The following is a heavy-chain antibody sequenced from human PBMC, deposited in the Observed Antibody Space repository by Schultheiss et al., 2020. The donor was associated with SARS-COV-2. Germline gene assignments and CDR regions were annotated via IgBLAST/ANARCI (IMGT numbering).Heavy chain of an antibody. CDR1: GFTFSSYD. CDR2: ISYDGSNK. V-gene: IGHV3-30*18. D-gene: IGHD2-21*01. J-gene: IGHJ5*02. Sequence: GGSLRLSCAASGFTFSSYDMHWVRQATGKGLEWVAVISYDGSNKYYADSVKGRFTISRDNSKNTLYLQMNSLRAEDTAVYYCANFVLPWGQGTLVTVSS. CDR3: ANFVLP.